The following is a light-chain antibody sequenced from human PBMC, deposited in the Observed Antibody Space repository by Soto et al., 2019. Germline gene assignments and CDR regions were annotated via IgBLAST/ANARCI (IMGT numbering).Light chain of an antibody. J-gene: IGLJ1*01. CDR2: DSN. CDR1: SSNMGNFY. V-gene: IGLV1-51*01. CDR3: GVWDSSVTTKV. Sequence: VLTQPPSVSAAPGQKVTISYSASSSNMGNFYVFWDQHLPGTAPKLLIHDSNKRPSGIPDRFSGSKSGTSATLGITRLQVGGEADYYCGVWDSSVTTKVFGAGSKGIGL.